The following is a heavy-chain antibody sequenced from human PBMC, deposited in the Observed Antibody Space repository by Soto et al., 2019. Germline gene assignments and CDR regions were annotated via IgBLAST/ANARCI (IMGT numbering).Heavy chain of an antibody. CDR3: AKGLTMVRGVIYGMDA. V-gene: IGHV3-23*01. CDR1: GFTFSSYA. D-gene: IGHD3-10*01. J-gene: IGHJ6*02. CDR2: ISGSGGST. Sequence: PGGSLRLSCAASGFTFSSYAMSWVRQAPGKGLEWVSAISGSGGSTYYADSVKGRFTISRDNSKNTLYLQMNSLRAEDTAVYYCAKGLTMVRGVIYGMDAWGQGTTVTVSS.